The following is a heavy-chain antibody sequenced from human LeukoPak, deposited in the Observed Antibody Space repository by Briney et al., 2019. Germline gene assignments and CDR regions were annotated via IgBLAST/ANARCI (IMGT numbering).Heavy chain of an antibody. D-gene: IGHD3-9*01. CDR3: ARDPLGYFDWLPPDY. V-gene: IGHV3-30*03. Sequence: QPGRSLRLSCAASGFTFSSYGMHWVRQAPGKGLEWVAVISYDGSNKYYADSVKGRFTISRDNSKNTLYLQMNSLRAEDTAVYYCARDPLGYFDWLPPDYWGQGTLVTVSS. CDR1: GFTFSSYG. J-gene: IGHJ4*02. CDR2: ISYDGSNK.